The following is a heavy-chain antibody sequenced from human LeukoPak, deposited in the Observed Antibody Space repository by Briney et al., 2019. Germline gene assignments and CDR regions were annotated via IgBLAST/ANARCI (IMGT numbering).Heavy chain of an antibody. V-gene: IGHV3-69-1*01. CDR2: IGTANEK. J-gene: IGHJ4*02. Sequence: ETLSLTCAVYGGSFSGYYWSWIRQPPGRGLEWLSFIGTANEKSYADSVKGRFTISRDNADNSLYLQMSSLTAEDTAVYYCARDPNGNPDFDYWGQGTLVTASS. D-gene: IGHD2-8*01. CDR1: GGSFSGYY. CDR3: ARDPNGNPDFDY.